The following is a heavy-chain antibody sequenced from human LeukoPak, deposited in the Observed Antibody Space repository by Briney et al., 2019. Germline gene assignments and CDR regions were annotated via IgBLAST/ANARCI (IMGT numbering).Heavy chain of an antibody. J-gene: IGHJ4*02. CDR1: GGSISSSSYY. V-gene: IGHV4-39*01. Sequence: SETLSLTCTVSGGSISSSSYYWGWIRQPPGKGLEWIGSIYYSGSTYYNPSLKSRVTISVDTSKNQFSLKLSSVTAADTAVYNCLSYYDILTGYFQWGQGTLVTVSS. D-gene: IGHD3-9*01. CDR2: IYYSGST. CDR3: LSYYDILTGYFQ.